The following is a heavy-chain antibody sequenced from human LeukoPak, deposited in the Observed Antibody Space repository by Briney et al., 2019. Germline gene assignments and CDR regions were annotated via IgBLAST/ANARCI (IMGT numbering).Heavy chain of an antibody. Sequence: PSETLSLTCTVSGGSISSYYWSWIRQPAGKGLEWLGRIYTSGSTNYNPSLKRRVTISVDTSKNQFSLKLSSVTAADTAVYYCARTPYYYGSGSRPRYFDLWGRGTLVTVSS. D-gene: IGHD3-10*01. CDR3: ARTPYYYGSGSRPRYFDL. J-gene: IGHJ2*01. V-gene: IGHV4-4*07. CDR2: IYTSGST. CDR1: GGSISSYY.